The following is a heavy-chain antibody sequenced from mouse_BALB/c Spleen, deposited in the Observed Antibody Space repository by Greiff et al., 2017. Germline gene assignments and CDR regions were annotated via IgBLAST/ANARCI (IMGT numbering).Heavy chain of an antibody. CDR1: GFTFSSFG. CDR3: ARSVITTAWGFDY. J-gene: IGHJ2*01. Sequence: EVHLVESGGGLVQPGGSLKLSCAASGFTFSSFGMHWVRQAPEKGLEWVAYISSGSSTIYYADTVKGRFTISRDNPKNTLFLQMTSLRSEDTAMYYCARSVITTAWGFDYWGQGTTLTVSS. D-gene: IGHD1-2*01. CDR2: ISSGSSTI. V-gene: IGHV5-17*02.